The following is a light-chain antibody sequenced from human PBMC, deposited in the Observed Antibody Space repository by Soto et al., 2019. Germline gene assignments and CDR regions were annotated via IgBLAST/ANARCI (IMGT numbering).Light chain of an antibody. Sequence: DIQMTQSPSSVAASVGDRVTLTCRASQGVNRWLARYQQKPGKAPKVLIYAASSLQSGVPSRFSGSGSGTDFTLTISSLQPEYFATYYCQQTNSFPRTFGQGTKVEI. CDR1: QGVNRW. J-gene: IGKJ1*01. CDR3: QQTNSFPRT. CDR2: AAS. V-gene: IGKV1-12*01.